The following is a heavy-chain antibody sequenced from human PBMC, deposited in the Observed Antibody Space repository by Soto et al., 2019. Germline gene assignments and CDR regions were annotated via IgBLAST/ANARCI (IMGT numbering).Heavy chain of an antibody. V-gene: IGHV4-31*03. D-gene: IGHD3-16*02. J-gene: IGHJ5*02. CDR1: GGSISRGGYY. Sequence: SEALSVTCTVSGGSISRGGYYWGWIRQHPGKGLEWIGYIYYSGSTYYNPSLKSRVTISVDTSKNQFSLKLSSVTAADTAVYYCARVAALTPYYDYIWGSYRFPWFDPWGQGTLVTVSS. CDR3: ARVAALTPYYDYIWGSYRFPWFDP. CDR2: IYYSGST.